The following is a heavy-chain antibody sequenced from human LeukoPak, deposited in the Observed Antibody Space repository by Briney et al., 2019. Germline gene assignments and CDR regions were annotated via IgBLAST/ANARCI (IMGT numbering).Heavy chain of an antibody. J-gene: IGHJ4*02. Sequence: PGGSLRLSCAASGFTFSSYAMHWVRQAPGKGLEYVSAISSNGGSTYYANSVKGRFTISRDNSKNTLYLQMGSLRAEDMAVYYCARSRAYYYDSSGYHAPLFDYWGQGTLVTVS. CDR1: GFTFSSYA. V-gene: IGHV3-64*01. D-gene: IGHD3-22*01. CDR3: ARSRAYYYDSSGYHAPLFDY. CDR2: ISSNGGST.